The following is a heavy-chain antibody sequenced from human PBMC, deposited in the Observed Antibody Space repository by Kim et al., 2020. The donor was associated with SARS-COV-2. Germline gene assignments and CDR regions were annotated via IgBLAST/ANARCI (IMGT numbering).Heavy chain of an antibody. CDR1: GFPFSDFT. CDR3: ARGSYGDYEY. CDR2: IDVSSTYI. V-gene: IGHV3-21*06. Sequence: GGSLRLSCVASGFPFSDFTMNWVRQAPGKGLEWVASIDVSSTYIYHADSVKGRLTIPRDNARSSLHLQMNSLRAEDTAVYYCARGSYGDYEYWGQGTLVTVSS. D-gene: IGHD4-17*01. J-gene: IGHJ4*02.